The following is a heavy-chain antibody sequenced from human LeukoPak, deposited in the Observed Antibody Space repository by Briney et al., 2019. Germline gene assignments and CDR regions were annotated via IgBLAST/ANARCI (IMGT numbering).Heavy chain of an antibody. V-gene: IGHV1-2*06. CDR2: INPNSGGT. CDR1: GYTFSGYY. CDR3: ARDPRIAVAGKYFDY. Sequence: ASVKVSCKASGYTFSGYYMHWVRQAPGQGLEWMGRINPNSGGTNYAQKFQGRVTMTSDTSISTVYMELNRLRSDDTAVYFCARDPRIAVAGKYFDYWGQGTLVTVSS. J-gene: IGHJ4*02. D-gene: IGHD6-19*01.